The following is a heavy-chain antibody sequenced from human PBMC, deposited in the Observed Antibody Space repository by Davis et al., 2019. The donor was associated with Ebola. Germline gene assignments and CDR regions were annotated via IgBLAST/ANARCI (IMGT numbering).Heavy chain of an antibody. V-gene: IGHV1-2*02. CDR1: GYSFTVYY. J-gene: IGHJ4*02. D-gene: IGHD2-2*01. Sequence: ASVKVSCKASGYSFTVYYMHWVRQAPGHGPEWMGWINPNSGDTNYAQKFQGRVTLTRDTSITTAYMELSRLRSDDTAVYYCAREGRGYCSSTSCYGADSWGQGTLVTVSS. CDR3: AREGRGYCSSTSCYGADS. CDR2: INPNSGDT.